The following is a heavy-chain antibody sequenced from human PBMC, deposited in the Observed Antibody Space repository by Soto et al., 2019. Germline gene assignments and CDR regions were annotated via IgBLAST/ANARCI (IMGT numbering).Heavy chain of an antibody. D-gene: IGHD2-2*01. Sequence: GASVKVSCKASGYTFTSYGISWVRQAPGQGLEWLGWISAYNGNTNYAQKLQGGVTMTTDTSTSTAYMELRSLRSDDTAVYYCARDVGCSSTSCNYYYYGMDVWGQGTTVTVSS. J-gene: IGHJ6*02. CDR3: ARDVGCSSTSCNYYYYGMDV. CDR1: GYTFTSYG. V-gene: IGHV1-18*01. CDR2: ISAYNGNT.